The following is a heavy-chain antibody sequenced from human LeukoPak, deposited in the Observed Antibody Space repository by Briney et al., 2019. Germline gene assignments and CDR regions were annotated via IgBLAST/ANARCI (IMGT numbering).Heavy chain of an antibody. J-gene: IGHJ4*02. V-gene: IGHV3-21*06. CDR1: GFTFSTYT. CDR2: INSSSNYI. Sequence: PGGSLRLSCAASGFTFSTYTMNWVRQAPGKGLEWFSCINSSSNYIFYADSVKGPFTISRDNAKNSLYLQMNSMRAEDTAVYYCARDLTYCGSASCSSFDYWGQGILVTVSS. CDR3: ARDLTYCGSASCSSFDY. D-gene: IGHD2-2*01.